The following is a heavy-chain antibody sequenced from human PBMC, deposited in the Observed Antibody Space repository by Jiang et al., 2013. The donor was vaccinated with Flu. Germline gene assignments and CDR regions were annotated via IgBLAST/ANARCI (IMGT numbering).Heavy chain of an antibody. CDR1: GYTFSNWW. J-gene: IGHJ4*02. D-gene: IGHD2-15*01. CDR2: IWPTASET. CDR3: ARHIQNYRWSSFDY. V-gene: IGHV5-51*01. Sequence: GAEVKKPGDFLKISCKASGYTFSNWWIAWVRHMPGKGLEWMGTIWPTASETHYSPTFQGQVTLSVDKTTDTAYLQWSSLTTADTGIYYCARHIQNYRWSSFDYWGQGTLVTVSS.